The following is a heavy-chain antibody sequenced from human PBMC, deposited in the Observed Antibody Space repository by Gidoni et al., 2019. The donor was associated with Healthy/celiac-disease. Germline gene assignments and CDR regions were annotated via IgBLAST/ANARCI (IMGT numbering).Heavy chain of an antibody. CDR1: GFTFSSYA. D-gene: IGHD4-17*01. CDR2: ISYDGSNK. J-gene: IGHJ3*02. Sequence: QVQLVESGGGVVKPGRSLRLSCAASGFTFSSYAMHWVRQAPGKGLEWVAVISYDGSNKYYADAVKGRFTISRDNSKNTLYLQMNSLRAEDTAVYYCAREGHDYGDYVDAFDIWGQGTMVTVSS. CDR3: AREGHDYGDYVDAFDI. V-gene: IGHV3-30*01.